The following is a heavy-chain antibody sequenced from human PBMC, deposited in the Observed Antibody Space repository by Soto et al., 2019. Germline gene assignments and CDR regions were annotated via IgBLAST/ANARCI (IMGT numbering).Heavy chain of an antibody. CDR2: IYYSGST. CDR3: ARVRGAARSEYAFDI. D-gene: IGHD6-6*01. J-gene: IGHJ3*02. CDR1: GGSISSYY. Sequence: PSETLSLTSTVSGGSISSYYWSWIRQPPGKGLEWIGYIYYSGSTNYNPSLKSRVTISVDTSKNQFSLKLSSVTAADTAVYYCARVRGAARSEYAFDIWGQGTMVTVSS. V-gene: IGHV4-59*01.